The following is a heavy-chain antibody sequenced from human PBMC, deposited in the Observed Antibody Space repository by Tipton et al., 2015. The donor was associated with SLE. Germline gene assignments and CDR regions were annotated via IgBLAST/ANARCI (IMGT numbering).Heavy chain of an antibody. CDR3: ARGGAGAPLDY. CDR2: IYHSGST. Sequence: TLSLTCTVSGYSISSGYYWGWIRQPPGKGLEWIGSIYHSGSTYYNPSLKSRVTISVDTSKNQFSLKLSSVTAADTAVYYCARGGAGAPLDYWGQGTLVTVSS. J-gene: IGHJ4*02. CDR1: GYSISSGYY. D-gene: IGHD1-26*01. V-gene: IGHV4-38-2*02.